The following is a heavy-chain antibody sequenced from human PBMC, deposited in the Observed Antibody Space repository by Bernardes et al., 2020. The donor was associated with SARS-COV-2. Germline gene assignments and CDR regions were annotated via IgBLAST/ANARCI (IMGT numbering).Heavy chain of an antibody. CDR3: ARVMVRGVIINDAFDI. D-gene: IGHD3-10*01. CDR2: ISPSSTYI. V-gene: IGHV3-21*01. J-gene: IGHJ3*02. Sequence: GGSLRLSCAASGFTSSTNCMTWVRQAAGKGLEWVSLISPSSTYIYYADSVKGRFTISRDDAKNSLYLQMNSLRAEDTAVYYCARVMVRGVIINDAFDIWGQGTMVTVSS. CDR1: GFTSSTNC.